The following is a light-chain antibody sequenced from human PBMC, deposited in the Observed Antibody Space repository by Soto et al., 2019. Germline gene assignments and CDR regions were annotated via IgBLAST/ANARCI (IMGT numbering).Light chain of an antibody. CDR3: QQYYDTPLT. Sequence: DIVVTQSPDSLAASLGERATINCQSSQSLFYSSDNKNYLRWYQQKPGQPPKLLIYWASTRESGVPERFSGAGSGTDFTLTICSLQAEDVAVYYCQQYYDTPLTFGGGTKVDIK. CDR2: WAS. CDR1: QSLFYSSDNKNY. J-gene: IGKJ4*01. V-gene: IGKV4-1*01.